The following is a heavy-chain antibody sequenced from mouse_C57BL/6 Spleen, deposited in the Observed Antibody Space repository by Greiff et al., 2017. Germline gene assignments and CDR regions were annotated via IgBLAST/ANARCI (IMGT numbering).Heavy chain of an antibody. V-gene: IGHV14-2*01. D-gene: IGHD1-1*01. Sequence: VQLKESGAELVKPGASVKLSCTASGFNIKDYYMHWVKQRTEQGLEWIGRIDPEDGETKYAPKFQGKATITADTSSNTAYLQLSSLTSEDTAVYYCAKGVTTVVAEAMDYWGQGTSVTVSS. CDR2: IDPEDGET. CDR1: GFNIKDYY. J-gene: IGHJ4*01. CDR3: AKGVTTVVAEAMDY.